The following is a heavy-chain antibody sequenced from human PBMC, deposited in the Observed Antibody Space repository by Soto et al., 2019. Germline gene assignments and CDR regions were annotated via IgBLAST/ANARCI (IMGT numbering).Heavy chain of an antibody. V-gene: IGHV3-73*01. CDR3: TRNPDYGDYAVIDY. J-gene: IGHJ4*02. Sequence: GALRLSCAASGFTFSGSAMHWVRQASGKGLEWVGRIRSKANSYATAYAASVKGWFTISRDDSKNTAYLQMNSLKTEDTAVYYCTRNPDYGDYAVIDYWGQGTLVTVS. D-gene: IGHD4-17*01. CDR1: GFTFSGSA. CDR2: IRSKANSYAT.